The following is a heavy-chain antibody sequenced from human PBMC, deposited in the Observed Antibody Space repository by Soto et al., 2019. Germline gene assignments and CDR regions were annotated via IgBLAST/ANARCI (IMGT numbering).Heavy chain of an antibody. CDR1: GYPVTAYY. J-gene: IGHJ3*02. CDR2: INPATGAA. CDR3: ARGGGVGVAGSAAFDM. V-gene: IGHV1-2*02. Sequence: QLHLVQSGAVVKKPGASVTVSCSASGYPVTAYYMHWVRQAPGRGLEWMGGINPATGAAKYTQTCRGRVTMTRDTSTSTAFMEMSGLTSEDTAVFYCARGGGVGVAGSAAFDMWGQGTLVTVSS. D-gene: IGHD3-3*01.